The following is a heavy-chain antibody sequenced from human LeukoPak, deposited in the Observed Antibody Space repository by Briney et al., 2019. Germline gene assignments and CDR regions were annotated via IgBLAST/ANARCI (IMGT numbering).Heavy chain of an antibody. V-gene: IGHV1-46*01. CDR2: INPSGGST. CDR1: GYTFTSYY. CDR3: ARGSPTNYGDYLYYFDY. D-gene: IGHD4-17*01. J-gene: IGHJ4*02. Sequence: ASVKVSCKASGYTFTSYYMHWVRQAPGQGLERMGIINPSGGSTSYAQKFQGRVTVTRDTSTSTVYMELSSLRSEDTALYYCARGSPTNYGDYLYYFDYWGQGTLVTVSS.